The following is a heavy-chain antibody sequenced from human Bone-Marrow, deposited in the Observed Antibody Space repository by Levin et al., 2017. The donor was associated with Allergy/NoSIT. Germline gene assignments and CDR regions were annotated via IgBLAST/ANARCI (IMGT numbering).Heavy chain of an antibody. CDR3: ARDVGPWNFDI. Sequence: GGSLRLSCAASGFIFSHYWMTWVRQAPGQGLEWVANIKEDGGDQYYLDSVKGRFTISRDNSRNALYLQMNNLRAEDTAVYYCARDVGPWNFDIWGRGTLVTVSS. D-gene: IGHD1-26*01. V-gene: IGHV3-7*01. CDR2: IKEDGGDQ. CDR1: GFIFSHYW. J-gene: IGHJ2*01.